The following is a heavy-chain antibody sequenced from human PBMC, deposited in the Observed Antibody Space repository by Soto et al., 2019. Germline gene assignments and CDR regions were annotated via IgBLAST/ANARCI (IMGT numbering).Heavy chain of an antibody. CDR2: FDPEVGET. Sequence: ASVKVSCKVSGYTLTELSMHWVRQAPGKGLEWMGGFDPEVGETNYAQKFQGRVTMTEDTSTSTAYMELSSLRSEDTAVYYCARVGYCSSTSCYAFFDYWGQGTLVTVSS. V-gene: IGHV1-24*01. CDR3: ARVGYCSSTSCYAFFDY. J-gene: IGHJ4*02. CDR1: GYTLTELS. D-gene: IGHD2-2*03.